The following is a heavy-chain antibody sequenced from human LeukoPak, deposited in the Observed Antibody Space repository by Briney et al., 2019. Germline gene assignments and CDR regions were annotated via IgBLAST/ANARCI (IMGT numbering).Heavy chain of an antibody. D-gene: IGHD6-25*01. V-gene: IGHV3-30-3*01. Sequence: GGSLRLSCAAYGFTFSSYAMHWVRQAPGKGLEWVAVISYDGSNKYYADSVKGRFTISRDNSKNTLYLQMNSLRAEDTAVYYCARVGQQPLTFDYWGQGTLVTVSS. J-gene: IGHJ4*02. CDR2: ISYDGSNK. CDR1: GFTFSSYA. CDR3: ARVGQQPLTFDY.